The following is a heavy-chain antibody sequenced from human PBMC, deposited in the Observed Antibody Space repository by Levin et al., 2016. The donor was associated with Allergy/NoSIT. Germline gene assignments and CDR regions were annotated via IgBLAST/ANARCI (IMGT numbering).Heavy chain of an antibody. J-gene: IGHJ6*02. D-gene: IGHD2-2*01. Sequence: PGKGLEWVSGISWNSGSIGYADSVKGRFTISRDNAKNSLYLQMNSLRAEDTALYYCAKDFYCSSTSCLYYYYGMDVWGQGTTVTVSS. V-gene: IGHV3-9*01. CDR3: AKDFYCSSTSCLYYYYGMDV. CDR2: ISWNSGSI.